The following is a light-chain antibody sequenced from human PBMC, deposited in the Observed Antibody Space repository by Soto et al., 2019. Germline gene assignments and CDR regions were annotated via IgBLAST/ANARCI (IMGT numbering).Light chain of an antibody. V-gene: IGLV2-11*01. J-gene: IGLJ1*01. CDR2: DVN. CDR3: CSYGGSFYV. CDR1: SCDVGGYNY. Sequence: QSVLTQPHSVSGSPGQSVAISCSGTSCDVGGYNYVSWYQQHPGKAPKLIFFDVNKRPSGVPDRFSGSKSGSTASLTISGLQAEDEADYYCCSYGGSFYVVGTGTKVTVL.